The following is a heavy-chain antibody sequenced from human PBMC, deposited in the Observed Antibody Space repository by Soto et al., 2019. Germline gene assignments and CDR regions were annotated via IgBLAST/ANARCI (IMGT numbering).Heavy chain of an antibody. Sequence: ASVKVSCKASGYTFTRYGISWVRQAPGQGIERMGWISAYNGNTNYAQKLQGRVTMTTDTSTSTAYMELRSLRSDVTAVYFCSREGDIVVRWYAFDIWGQGTMVTVSS. CDR2: ISAYNGNT. CDR1: GYTFTRYG. CDR3: SREGDIVVRWYAFDI. V-gene: IGHV1-18*01. J-gene: IGHJ3*02. D-gene: IGHD2-15*01.